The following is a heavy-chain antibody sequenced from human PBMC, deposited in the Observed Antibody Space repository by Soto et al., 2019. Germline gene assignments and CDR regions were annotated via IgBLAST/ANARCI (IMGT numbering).Heavy chain of an antibody. D-gene: IGHD1-26*01. Sequence: QVQLVQSGAEVKKPGASVKVSCKASGYTFTSYAMHWVRQAPGQRLEWMGWINAGNGNTKYSQKFQGRVTITRDTSASTAYMELSSLRSEDTAVYFCARGGGSGSYPWLYYFDYWGQGTLVTVSS. V-gene: IGHV1-3*01. CDR1: GYTFTSYA. CDR2: INAGNGNT. CDR3: ARGGGSGSYPWLYYFDY. J-gene: IGHJ4*02.